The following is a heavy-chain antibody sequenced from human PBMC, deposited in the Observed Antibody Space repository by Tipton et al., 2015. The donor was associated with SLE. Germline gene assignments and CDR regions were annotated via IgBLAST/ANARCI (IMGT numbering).Heavy chain of an antibody. CDR1: GGSISSSSYY. V-gene: IGHV4-39*07. CDR3: ARVPSAAGKRVFDY. J-gene: IGHJ4*02. Sequence: TLSLTCTVSGGSISSSSYYWSWIRQPPGKGLEWIGEINHSGSTDYNPPLKSRVTISVDTSKNQFSLKLSSVTAADTAVYYCARVPSAAGKRVFDYWGQGTLVTVSS. D-gene: IGHD6-13*01. CDR2: INHSGST.